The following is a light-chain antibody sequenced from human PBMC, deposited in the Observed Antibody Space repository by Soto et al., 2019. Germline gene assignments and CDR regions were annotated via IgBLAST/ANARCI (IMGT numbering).Light chain of an antibody. CDR1: QSLSSSY. CDR3: QHYYSSLFI. CDR2: GGS. Sequence: EIVLTQSPGTLSLSPGERGTLSCRASQSLSSSYVAWYQQKPGQAPRLLIYGGSTRATGIPDRFSGSGSGTDFTLTISRLEPEDFAVYYCQHYYSSLFIFGPGTKVDIK. J-gene: IGKJ3*01. V-gene: IGKV3-20*01.